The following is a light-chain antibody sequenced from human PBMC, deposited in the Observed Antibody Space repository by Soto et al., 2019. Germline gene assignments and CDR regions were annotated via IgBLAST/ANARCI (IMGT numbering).Light chain of an antibody. Sequence: DIQMTQSPSSLSASVGDRITIACRASQSITTYLNWYQQKPGKAPNLLIYAASSLQSGVPSRFSGSGSGADFTLTITSLQPEDFATYYCQQSHSTPYAVGQGTKVDIK. CDR3: QQSHSTPYA. CDR2: AAS. V-gene: IGKV1-39*01. CDR1: QSITTY. J-gene: IGKJ2*01.